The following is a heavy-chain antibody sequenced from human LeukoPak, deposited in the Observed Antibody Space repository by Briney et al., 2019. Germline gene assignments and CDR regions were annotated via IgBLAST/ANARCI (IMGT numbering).Heavy chain of an antibody. Sequence: GGSLRLSCAASGFTFSTYAMHWVRQAPGKGLEWVAVISYDGSNKYYADSVRGRFTISRDNSKNTLYLQMNSLRAEDTAVYYCARPTSNTWQWLPLPVDYWGQGTLVTVSS. V-gene: IGHV3-30-3*01. CDR2: ISYDGSNK. D-gene: IGHD6-19*01. CDR1: GFTFSTYA. CDR3: ARPTSNTWQWLPLPVDY. J-gene: IGHJ4*02.